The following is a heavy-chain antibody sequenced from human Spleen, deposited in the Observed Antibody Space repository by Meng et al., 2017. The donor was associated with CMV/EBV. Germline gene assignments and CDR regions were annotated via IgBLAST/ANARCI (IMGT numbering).Heavy chain of an antibody. CDR2: IKYAGSEK. CDR3: ALLAASINDGFDI. CDR1: GFTFSSYW. D-gene: IGHD2-8*02. J-gene: IGHJ3*02. Sequence: GGSLRLSCAASGFTFSSYWMTWVRQAPGKGLEWVANIKYAGSEKYYVDSVKGRFTISRDNSKNTLYLQMNSLRAEDTAVYYCALLAASINDGFDIWGQGTMVTVSS. V-gene: IGHV3-7*01.